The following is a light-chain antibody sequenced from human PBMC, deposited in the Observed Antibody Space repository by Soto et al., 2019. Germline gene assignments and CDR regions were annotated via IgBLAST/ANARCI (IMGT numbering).Light chain of an antibody. Sequence: QSALTQPASVSGSPGQSITISCTGTSSDVGGYNYVSWYQHHPGTAPKLLIYYVTDRPSGVSNRFSGSKSGNTASLTISGLLAEDEAHYYCSSHTSTATHVLFGGGTKLTDL. CDR1: SSDVGGYNY. J-gene: IGLJ2*01. V-gene: IGLV2-14*01. CDR3: SSHTSTATHVL. CDR2: YVT.